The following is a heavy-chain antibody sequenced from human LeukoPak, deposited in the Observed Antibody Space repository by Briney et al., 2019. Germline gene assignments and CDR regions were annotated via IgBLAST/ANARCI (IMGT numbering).Heavy chain of an antibody. CDR1: GYTFTSYG. Sequence: ASVKVSCKASGYTFTSYGISWVRQAPGRGLEWMGWISAYKGNTNYAQKLQGRVTMTTDTSTSTAYMELRSLRSDDTAVYYCARLYYYDSSGYLDVWGQGTTVTVSS. V-gene: IGHV1-18*01. J-gene: IGHJ6*02. CDR3: ARLYYYDSSGYLDV. D-gene: IGHD3-22*01. CDR2: ISAYKGNT.